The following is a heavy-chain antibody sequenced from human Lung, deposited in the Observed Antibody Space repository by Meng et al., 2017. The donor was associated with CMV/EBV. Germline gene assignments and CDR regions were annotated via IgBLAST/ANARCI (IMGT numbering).Heavy chain of an antibody. CDR2: IKQDGSEI. D-gene: IGHD2-8*02. Sequence: GGSLRLSCAASGFSFSTYWMNWVRQAPGKGLEWVASIKQDGSEIYYVDSVKGRFTISRDNAKKSLYLQMDSLRAEDTAVYYCATYGWTPDYWGQGTLVTFSS. CDR1: GFSFSTYW. CDR3: ATYGWTPDY. V-gene: IGHV3-7*01. J-gene: IGHJ4*02.